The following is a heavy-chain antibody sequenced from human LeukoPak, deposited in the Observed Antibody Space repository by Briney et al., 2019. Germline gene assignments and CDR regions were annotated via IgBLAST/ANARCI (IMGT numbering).Heavy chain of an antibody. CDR1: GGSISSYY. J-gene: IGHJ4*02. V-gene: IGHV4-59*08. CDR2: IYYSGST. CDR3: ARRGIAAAGYDY. Sequence: SETLSLTCTVSGGSISSYYWSWIRQPPGKGLEWIGYIYYSGSTNYNPSLKSRFTISVDTSKNQFSLKLSSVTAADTAVYYCARRGIAAAGYDYWGQGTLVTVSS. D-gene: IGHD6-13*01.